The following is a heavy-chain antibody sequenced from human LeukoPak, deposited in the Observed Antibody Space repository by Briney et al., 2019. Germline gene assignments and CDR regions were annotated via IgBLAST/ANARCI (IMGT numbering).Heavy chain of an antibody. V-gene: IGHV3-30-3*01. J-gene: IGHJ4*02. CDR3: ARGRGYSYGFIVY. Sequence: GGSLRLSCAASGFPFSSYTMHWVRQAPGKGLEWVAVISYDGSNKYYADSVKGRFTISRDNSKNTLYLQMNSLRAEDTAVYYCARGRGYSYGFIVYWGQGTLVTVSS. CDR1: GFPFSSYT. D-gene: IGHD5-18*01. CDR2: ISYDGSNK.